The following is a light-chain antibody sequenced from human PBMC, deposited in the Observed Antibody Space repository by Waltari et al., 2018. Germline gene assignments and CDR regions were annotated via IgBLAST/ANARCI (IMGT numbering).Light chain of an antibody. J-gene: IGLJ1*01. V-gene: IGLV2-8*01. CDR1: SRDVGGYNY. Sequence: QSALTQPPSASGSPAQSVTIPCPGTSRDVGGYNYVPWYQQHPGKAPKLMISEVSKRPSGVPDRFSGSKSGNTASLTVSGLQAEDEADYYCSSYAGNNIYVFGAGTKVTVL. CDR3: SSYAGNNIYV. CDR2: EVS.